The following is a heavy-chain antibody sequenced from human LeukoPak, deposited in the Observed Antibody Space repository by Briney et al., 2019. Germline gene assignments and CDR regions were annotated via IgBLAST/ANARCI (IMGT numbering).Heavy chain of an antibody. Sequence: GGSLRLSWAASGFTFSSYWMSWVRQAPGKGLGWVANIKQDGSEKYYLDSVKGRCTISRDNAKNSLSLHMNSLSAEDTAVYYCAREGRWLHPTRDYWGQGTLVTVSS. J-gene: IGHJ4*02. D-gene: IGHD5-24*01. CDR1: GFTFSSYW. V-gene: IGHV3-7*01. CDR3: AREGRWLHPTRDY. CDR2: IKQDGSEK.